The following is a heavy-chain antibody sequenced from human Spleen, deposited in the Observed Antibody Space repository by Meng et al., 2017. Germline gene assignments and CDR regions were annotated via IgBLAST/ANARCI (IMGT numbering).Heavy chain of an antibody. CDR1: GGSFSDYY. J-gene: IGHJ4*02. CDR3: ARGPTTMAHDFDY. Sequence: QVQLQQGGPGLLQPSDTPSLTCVVSGGSFSDYYWSWIRQPPGKGLEWIGEINHSGSTNYNPSLESRATISVDTSQNNLSLKLSSVTAADSAVYYCARGPTTMAHDFDYWGQGTLVTVSS. CDR2: INHSGST. V-gene: IGHV4-34*01. D-gene: IGHD4-11*01.